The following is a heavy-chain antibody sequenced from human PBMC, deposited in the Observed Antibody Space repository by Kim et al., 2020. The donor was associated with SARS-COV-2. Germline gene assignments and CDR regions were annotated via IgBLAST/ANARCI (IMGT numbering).Heavy chain of an antibody. J-gene: IGHJ6*02. CDR1: GGSISSSNW. CDR2: IYHSGST. D-gene: IGHD3-10*01. V-gene: IGHV4-4*02. CDR3: ARAMVRGVWGSLGIPYYYYGMDV. Sequence: SETLSLTCAVSGGSISSSNWWSWVRQPPGKGLEWIGEIYHSGSTNYNPSLKSRVTISVDKSKNQFSLKLSSVTAADTAVYYCARAMVRGVWGSLGIPYYYYGMDVWGQGTPVTVSS.